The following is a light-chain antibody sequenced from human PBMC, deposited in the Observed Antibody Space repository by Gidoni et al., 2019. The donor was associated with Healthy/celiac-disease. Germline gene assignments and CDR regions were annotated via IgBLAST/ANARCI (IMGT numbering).Light chain of an antibody. Sequence: DIQMTQSPSSLSASVGDRVTIPCRASQSISSHLNWYQQKPGKAPKLLIYAASSLQSGVPSRFSGSGSGTDFTLTSSRLQPEDFATYYRQQSYSTPGTFGQGTKVEIK. V-gene: IGKV1-39*01. CDR3: QQSYSTPGT. CDR1: QSISSH. J-gene: IGKJ1*01. CDR2: AAS.